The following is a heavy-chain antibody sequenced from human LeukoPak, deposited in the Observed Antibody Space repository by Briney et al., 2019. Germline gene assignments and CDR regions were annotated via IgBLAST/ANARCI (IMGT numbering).Heavy chain of an antibody. J-gene: IGHJ4*02. Sequence: GKSLRLSCAASGFAFSSYGMSWVRQAPGKGLEWVSGIIRNGAWTNYADSVKGRFTISRDDAKKSLYLQMNSLRAEDTALYYCAREDGDSEFDYWGRGTLVTVSS. D-gene: IGHD4-17*01. CDR2: IIRNGAWT. V-gene: IGHV3-20*04. CDR1: GFAFSSYG. CDR3: AREDGDSEFDY.